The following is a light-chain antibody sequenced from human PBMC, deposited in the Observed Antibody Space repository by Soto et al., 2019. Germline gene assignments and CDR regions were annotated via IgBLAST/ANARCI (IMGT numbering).Light chain of an antibody. J-gene: IGKJ4*01. CDR3: QQYDTYPLT. CDR2: DAS. CDR1: QDISNY. V-gene: IGKV1-33*01. Sequence: DIQMTQSPSSLSASVGDRVTITCQASQDISNYLNWYQQKPGKAPKLLIYDASNLETGVPSRFSGSASGTEFTLTISGLQPEDVASYYCQQYDTYPLTFGGGTKVDI.